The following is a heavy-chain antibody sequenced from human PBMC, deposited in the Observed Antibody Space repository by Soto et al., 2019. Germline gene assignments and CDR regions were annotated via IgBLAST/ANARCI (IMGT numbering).Heavy chain of an antibody. CDR1: GYTLTRYA. J-gene: IGHJ4*02. CDR3: ARGGSGSYYDRFDF. V-gene: IGHV1-3*01. Sequence: VASVKVSCKASGYTLTRYAMHWVRQAPGQRLEWMGWINAGNGETKYSPKFRGRLTITSDTSASTADMELSSLTSEDTAVYYCARGGSGSYYDRFDFWGLGTLVTVSS. D-gene: IGHD3-10*01. CDR2: INAGNGET.